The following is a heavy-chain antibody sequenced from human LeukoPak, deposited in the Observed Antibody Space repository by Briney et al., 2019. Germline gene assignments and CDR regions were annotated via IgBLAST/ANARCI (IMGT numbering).Heavy chain of an antibody. Sequence: QPGGSLRLSCAASGFTFSSYGMHWVRQAPGKGLEWVAVIWYDGSNKYYADSVKGRFTISRDNSKNTLYLQMNSLRAEDTAVYYCANDSDLSSSTWFDPWGQGTLVTVSS. CDR2: IWYDGSNK. J-gene: IGHJ5*02. CDR3: ANDSDLSSSTWFDP. V-gene: IGHV3-33*06. D-gene: IGHD6-6*01. CDR1: GFTFSSYG.